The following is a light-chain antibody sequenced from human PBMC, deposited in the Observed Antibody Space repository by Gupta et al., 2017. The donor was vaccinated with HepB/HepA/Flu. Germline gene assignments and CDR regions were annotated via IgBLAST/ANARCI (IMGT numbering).Light chain of an antibody. CDR3: SSDTGFSTVV. CDR2: AVT. CDR1: SSDVGGYSY. Sequence: QSALTQPASVSGDPGQSITISCTVTSSDVGGYSYVSWFQQYPGKGPKPLIYAVTDRPSGVSNRFSGSKSGNTASLTISGLQAEDGADYYCSSDTGFSTVVFGGGTKLTVL. J-gene: IGLJ2*01. V-gene: IGLV2-14*03.